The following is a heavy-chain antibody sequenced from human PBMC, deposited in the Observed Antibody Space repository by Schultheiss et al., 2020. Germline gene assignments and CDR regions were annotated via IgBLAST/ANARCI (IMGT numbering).Heavy chain of an antibody. CDR3: ARAPDCGGGSCSSFHYHGLDV. J-gene: IGHJ6*02. V-gene: IGHV3-13*05. D-gene: IGHD2-15*01. CDR2: IGTAGDP. Sequence: GGSLRLSCAASGFTFSRYDMHRVRQATGKGLERVSIIGTAGDPYYSGSVKGRFTISRENAQNSLYLQMNSLRAGDTAVYYCARAPDCGGGSCSSFHYHGLDVWAQGTTVTVSS. CDR1: GFTFSRYD.